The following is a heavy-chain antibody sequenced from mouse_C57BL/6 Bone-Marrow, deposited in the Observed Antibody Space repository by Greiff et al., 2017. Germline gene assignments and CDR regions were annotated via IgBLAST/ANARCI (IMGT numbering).Heavy chain of an antibody. D-gene: IGHD3-2*02. V-gene: IGHV1-81*01. Sequence: QVQLQQSGAELARPGASVTLSCKASGYTFTSYGISWVKQRTGQGLEWIGEIYPRSGNTYYNEKFKGKATLTADKSSSTAYMELRSRTSEDSAVYFCARSRQLRGRYFDVWGTGTTVTVSS. CDR3: ARSRQLRGRYFDV. CDR2: IYPRSGNT. J-gene: IGHJ1*03. CDR1: GYTFTSYG.